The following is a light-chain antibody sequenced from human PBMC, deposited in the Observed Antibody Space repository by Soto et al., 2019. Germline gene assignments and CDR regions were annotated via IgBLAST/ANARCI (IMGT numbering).Light chain of an antibody. J-gene: IGKJ1*01. CDR1: QSVSSTY. CDR3: QPYGNSPLT. Sequence: ESVLTQLVGAPSLSPGDRATLSCRASQSVSSTYLAWYQQKPGQAPRLLIYGASSRAAGIPDGFSGSGSGTDFTLTISRLDHEDFAVYYCQPYGNSPLTFGQGTKVDIK. V-gene: IGKV3-20*01. CDR2: GAS.